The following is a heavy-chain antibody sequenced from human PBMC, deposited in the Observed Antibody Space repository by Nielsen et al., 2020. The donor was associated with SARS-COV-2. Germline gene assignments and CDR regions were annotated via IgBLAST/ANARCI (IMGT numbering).Heavy chain of an antibody. CDR1: GFTFDDYG. V-gene: IGHV3-20*04. Sequence: GESLKISCAASGFTFDDYGMSWVRQAPGKGLERVSGINWNGGSTGYADSVKGRFTISRDNAKNTLYLQMNSLRAEDTAVYYCATLFDPWGQGTLVTVSS. CDR3: ATLFDP. CDR2: INWNGGST. J-gene: IGHJ5*02.